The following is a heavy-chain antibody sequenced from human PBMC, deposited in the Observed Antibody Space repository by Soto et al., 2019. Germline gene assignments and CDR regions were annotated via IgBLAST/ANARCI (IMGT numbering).Heavy chain of an antibody. CDR2: INHSGST. CDR1: GGSFSGYY. CDR3: ARGLYCSSTSCYAMFY. V-gene: IGHV4-34*01. D-gene: IGHD2-2*01. J-gene: IGHJ4*02. Sequence: QVQLQQWGAGLLKPSETLSLTCAVYGGSFSGYYWSWIRQPPGKGLEWIGEINHSGSTNYNPSLKSRVTISVDTSKNQFSLKLSSVTAADTAVYYCARGLYCSSTSCYAMFYWGQGTLVTVSS.